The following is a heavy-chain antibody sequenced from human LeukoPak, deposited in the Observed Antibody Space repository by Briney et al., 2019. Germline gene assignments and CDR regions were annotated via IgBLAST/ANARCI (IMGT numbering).Heavy chain of an antibody. CDR1: GFTFSNAW. CDR2: IRYDGSNK. CDR3: AKVKGGSESYSLDY. J-gene: IGHJ4*02. V-gene: IGHV3-30*02. Sequence: GGSLRLSCAASGFTFSNAWMSWVRQAPGKGLEWVAFIRYDGSNKYYADSVKGRFTISRDNSKNTLYLQMNSLRAEDTAVYYCAKVKGGSESYSLDYWGQGTLVTVSS. D-gene: IGHD3-10*01.